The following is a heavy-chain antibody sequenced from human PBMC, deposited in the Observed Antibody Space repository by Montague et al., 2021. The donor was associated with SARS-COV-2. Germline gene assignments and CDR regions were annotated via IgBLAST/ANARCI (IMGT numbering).Heavy chain of an antibody. J-gene: IGHJ4*02. CDR2: IYNNGKT. Sequence: SETLSLTCNVSGDSITNTRYFWGWIRQPPGKALEWIGSIYNNGKTYYNPSLERRALLSIDTSKNQFSLRLSSVIASDTAVYCCAVELNYFFDYWGQGFLVSVSS. D-gene: IGHD1-7*01. V-gene: IGHV4-39*01. CDR1: GDSITNTRYF. CDR3: AVELNYFFDY.